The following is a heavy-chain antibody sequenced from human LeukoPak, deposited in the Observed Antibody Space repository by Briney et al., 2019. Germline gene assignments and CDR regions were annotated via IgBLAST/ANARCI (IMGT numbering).Heavy chain of an antibody. CDR2: IRYDGSNK. J-gene: IGHJ5*02. D-gene: IGHD3-3*01. V-gene: IGHV3-30*02. Sequence: GGSLRLSCAASGFTFSSYGMHWVRQAPGKGLEWVAFIRYDGSNKYYADSVKGRFTISRDNSKNTLYLQMNSLRAEDTAVYYCAKDGPFGVVDKRNWSDPWGQGTLVTVSS. CDR1: GFTFSSYG. CDR3: AKDGPFGVVDKRNWSDP.